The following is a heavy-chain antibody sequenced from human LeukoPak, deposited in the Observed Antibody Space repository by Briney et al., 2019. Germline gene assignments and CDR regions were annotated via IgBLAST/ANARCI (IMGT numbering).Heavy chain of an antibody. V-gene: IGHV1-69*04. J-gene: IGHJ5*02. CDR1: GGTFSSYA. D-gene: IGHD6-13*01. Sequence: GASVKVSCKASGGTFSSYAISWVRQAPGQGLEWMGRIIPILGIANYAQKFQGRVTIIADKSTSTAYMELSSLRSEDTAVYYCARLSYSSSWDNWFDPWGQGTLVTVSS. CDR2: IIPILGIA. CDR3: ARLSYSSSWDNWFDP.